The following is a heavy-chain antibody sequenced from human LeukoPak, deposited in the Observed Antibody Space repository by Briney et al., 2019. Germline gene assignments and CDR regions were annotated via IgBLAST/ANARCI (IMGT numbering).Heavy chain of an antibody. CDR2: VSSGSSTI. J-gene: IGHJ4*02. CDR3: ARGRLGGRSGTDY. D-gene: IGHD2-15*01. Sequence: GGSLRLSCAASGFTFSSYSMNWVRQAPGKGLEWLSYVSSGSSTIYYADSVKGRFTISRDNAENSVYLQMNSLRAEDTAVYYCARGRLGGRSGTDYWGQGTLVTVSS. V-gene: IGHV3-48*04. CDR1: GFTFSSYS.